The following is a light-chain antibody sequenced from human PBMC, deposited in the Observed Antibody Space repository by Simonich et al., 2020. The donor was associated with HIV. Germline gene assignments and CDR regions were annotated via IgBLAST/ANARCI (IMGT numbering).Light chain of an antibody. CDR2: DVS. CDR3: SSYTSSSTVV. V-gene: IGLV2-14*01. CDR1: SSDVGGYNY. Sequence: QSALTQPAFVSGSPGQSVTISCTGTSSDVGGYNYVSWYPQHPGKAPKLMIYDVSKRPSGVFNRFSGSKSGNTASLTISGLQAEDEADYYCSSYTSSSTVVFGGGTKLTVL. J-gene: IGLJ2*01.